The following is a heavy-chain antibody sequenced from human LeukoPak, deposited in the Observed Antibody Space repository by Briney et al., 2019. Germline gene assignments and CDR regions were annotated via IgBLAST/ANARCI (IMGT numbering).Heavy chain of an antibody. CDR3: ARGAEYYYDSSGYRFDY. J-gene: IGHJ4*02. CDR1: GYTFTSYD. V-gene: IGHV1-8*01. D-gene: IGHD3-22*01. CDR2: MNPNSGNT. Sequence: ASVKVSCKASGYTFTSYDINWVRQATGQGLEWMGWMNPNSGNTGYAQKFQGRVTMTRNTSISTAYMELSSLRSEDTAVYYCARGAEYYYDSSGYRFDYWGQGTLVTVSS.